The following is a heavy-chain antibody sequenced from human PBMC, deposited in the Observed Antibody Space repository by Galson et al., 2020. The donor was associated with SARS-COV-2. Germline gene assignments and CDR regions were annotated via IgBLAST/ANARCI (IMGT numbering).Heavy chain of an antibody. CDR2: ISYSGST. CDR3: ARDPAPLYGDNYYYGMDV. Sequence: ETSETLSLTCRVSDVSMTSYYWSWIRQPPGKGLEWIGYISYSGSTSYNPSLRSRVTILVDLSKNQFSLNLSSVTAADTAVYYCARDPAPLYGDNYYYGMDVWGRGTTVTVSS. J-gene: IGHJ6*02. D-gene: IGHD4-17*01. CDR1: DVSMTSYY. V-gene: IGHV4-59*01.